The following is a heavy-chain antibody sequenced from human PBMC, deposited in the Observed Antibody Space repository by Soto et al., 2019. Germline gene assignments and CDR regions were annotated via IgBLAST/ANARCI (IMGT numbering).Heavy chain of an antibody. V-gene: IGHV3-23*01. Sequence: PGGFLRLSCAACGFTFSSYAMSWVRQAPGKGLEGVSAISGSGGSTYYADSVKGRFTIPRDKSKNTLYLQMNSLRAEDTAVYYCAKDRSSSSIYYGTDVWGQGTTVTVSS. CDR1: GFTFSSYA. CDR3: AKDRSSSSIYYGTDV. D-gene: IGHD6-6*01. J-gene: IGHJ6*02. CDR2: ISGSGGST.